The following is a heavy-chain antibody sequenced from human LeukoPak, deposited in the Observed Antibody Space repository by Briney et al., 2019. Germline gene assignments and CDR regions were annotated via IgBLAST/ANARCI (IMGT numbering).Heavy chain of an antibody. J-gene: IGHJ4*02. V-gene: IGHV3-30*03. Sequence: GGSLRLSCAASGFTFSNFGIHWVRQAPGKGLGWVAVISYDGSNKYYADSVMGRFTISRDNSKNTVYLQMNSLRAEDTAVYYCARAPRAAAGTDYWGQGTLVTVSS. D-gene: IGHD6-13*01. CDR1: GFTFSNFG. CDR2: ISYDGSNK. CDR3: ARAPRAAAGTDY.